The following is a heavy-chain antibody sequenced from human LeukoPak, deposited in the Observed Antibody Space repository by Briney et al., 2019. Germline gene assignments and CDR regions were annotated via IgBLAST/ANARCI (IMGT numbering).Heavy chain of an antibody. D-gene: IGHD2-15*01. CDR3: ARGGTNYSGYFHH. V-gene: IGHV4-61*01. CDR1: GDSISISSYY. J-gene: IGHJ1*01. Sequence: ETLSLTCTVSGDSISISSYYWSWIRRPPGKGLEWIGYIYYSGNTNYNPSLKSRVTISVDTSKNQFSLKLSSVTAADTAVYYCARGGTNYSGYFHHWGQGTLVTVSS. CDR2: IYYSGNT.